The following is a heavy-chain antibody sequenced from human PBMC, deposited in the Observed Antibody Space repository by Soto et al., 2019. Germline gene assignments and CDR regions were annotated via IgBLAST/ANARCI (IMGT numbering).Heavy chain of an antibody. CDR3: ARLGGYDYSNLHYYYYYMDV. CDR2: IYPGDSDT. J-gene: IGHJ6*03. V-gene: IGHV5-51*01. CDR1: GYSFTSYW. Sequence: PGETLKISCKGSGYSFTSYWIGWVRQMPGKGLEWMGIIYPGDSDTRYSPSFQGQVTISADKSISTAYLQWSSLKASDTAMYYCARLGGYDYSNLHYYYYYMDVCGKGPTFTVPS. D-gene: IGHD4-4*01.